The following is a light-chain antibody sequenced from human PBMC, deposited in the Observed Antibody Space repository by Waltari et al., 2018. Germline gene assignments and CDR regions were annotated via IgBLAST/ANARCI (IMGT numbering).Light chain of an antibody. CDR1: QTVNIF. CDR2: SAS. J-gene: IGKJ1*01. V-gene: IGKV1-39*01. CDR3: QQSYSSPLT. Sequence: DIQMTQSPSSLSASVGVRVAITCRASQTVNIFLNWYQQTPGNAPKLLIYSASSLQSGVPSRFSGSGFGTNFTLTISSLQPEDFTTYYCQQSYSSPLTFGQGTKVEIK.